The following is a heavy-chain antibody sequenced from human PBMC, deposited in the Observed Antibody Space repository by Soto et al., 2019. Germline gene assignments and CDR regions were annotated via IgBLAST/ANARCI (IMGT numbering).Heavy chain of an antibody. CDR1: GYTFTSYG. J-gene: IGHJ4*02. Sequence: HVQLVQSGAEVKKPGASVKVSCKASGYTFTSYGISWVRQAPGQGLEWMGWISAYNGNTNYAQKLQGRVSMTTDTFTSTAYMALRRLRSNDSAVCYCARLSFVSTRQPAVSGYWGQGTLVTVSS. V-gene: IGHV1-18*01. CDR2: ISAYNGNT. D-gene: IGHD6-25*01. CDR3: ARLSFVSTRQPAVSGY.